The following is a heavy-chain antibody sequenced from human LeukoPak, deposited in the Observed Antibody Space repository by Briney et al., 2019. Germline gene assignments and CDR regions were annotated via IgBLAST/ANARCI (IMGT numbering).Heavy chain of an antibody. Sequence: GGSLRLSCAASGFTFSSYGMHWVRQAPGKGLEWVASIRYDGSNKYYADSVKGRFTISRDNSKNTLYLQMNSLRAEDTAVYYCAKGQRLTWIQPFDYWGQGTLVTVSS. CDR2: IRYDGSNK. V-gene: IGHV3-30*02. J-gene: IGHJ4*02. CDR1: GFTFSSYG. CDR3: AKGQRLTWIQPFDY. D-gene: IGHD5-18*01.